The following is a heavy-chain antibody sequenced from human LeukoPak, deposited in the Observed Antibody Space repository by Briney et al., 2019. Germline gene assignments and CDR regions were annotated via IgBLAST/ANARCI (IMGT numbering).Heavy chain of an antibody. CDR1: GFTFSSYA. V-gene: IGHV3-23*01. Sequence: GGSLRLSCAASGFTFSSYAMSWVRQAPGKGLEWVSAISGSGGSTYYADSVKGRFTISRDNSKNTLYLQTNSLRAEDTAVYYCAKALGFMVRGVPIDYWGQGTLVTVSS. J-gene: IGHJ4*02. CDR2: ISGSGGST. CDR3: AKALGFMVRGVPIDY. D-gene: IGHD3-10*01.